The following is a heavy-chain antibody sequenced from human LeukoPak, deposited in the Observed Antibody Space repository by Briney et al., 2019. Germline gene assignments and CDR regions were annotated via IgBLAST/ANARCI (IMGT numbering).Heavy chain of an antibody. V-gene: IGHV3-23*01. Sequence: GGSLRLSCAASGFTFSSYAMSWVRQAPGKGLEWVSAISGSGGSTYYADSVKGRFTISRDNSKNTLYLQMNSLRAEDTAVYYCAKAIYDSSGYYYGYWGQGTLVTVSS. CDR1: GFTFSSYA. J-gene: IGHJ4*02. D-gene: IGHD3-22*01. CDR3: AKAIYDSSGYYYGY. CDR2: ISGSGGST.